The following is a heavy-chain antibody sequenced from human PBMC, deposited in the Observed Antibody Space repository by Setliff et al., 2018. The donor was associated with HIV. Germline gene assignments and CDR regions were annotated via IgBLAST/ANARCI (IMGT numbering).Heavy chain of an antibody. CDR1: GFPFSTYA. V-gene: IGHV3-23*01. CDR3: AKGSGKITIYYYYMDV. D-gene: IGHD3-3*01. Sequence: GGSLRLSCAASGFPFSTYAMNWVRQAPGKGLEWVSAISDSGDNTYYADSVKGRFTISRDNSRDTLYLQMNSLRVEDTAVYFCAKGSGKITIYYYYMDVWGKGTTVTVSS. J-gene: IGHJ6*03. CDR2: ISDSGDNT.